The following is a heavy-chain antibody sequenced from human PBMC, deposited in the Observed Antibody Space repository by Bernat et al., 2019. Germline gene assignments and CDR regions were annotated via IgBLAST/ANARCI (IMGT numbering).Heavy chain of an antibody. V-gene: IGHV3-48*01. J-gene: IGHJ6*03. CDR2: ISSSSSTI. CDR3: ARASITGTTSGGYYYYMDV. Sequence: EVQLVESGGGLVQPGGSLRLSCAASGFTFSSYSMNWVRQAPGKGLEWVSYISSSSSTIYYADSVKGRFTISRDNSKNTLYLQMNSLRAEDTAVYYCARASITGTTSGGYYYYMDVWGKGTTVTVSS. D-gene: IGHD1-20*01. CDR1: GFTFSSYS.